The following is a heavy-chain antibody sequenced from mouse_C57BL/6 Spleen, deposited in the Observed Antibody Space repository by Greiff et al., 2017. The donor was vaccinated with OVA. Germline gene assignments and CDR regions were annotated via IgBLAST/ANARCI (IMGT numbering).Heavy chain of an antibody. Sequence: QVQLQQSGPGLVQPSQSLSITCTVSGFSLTSYGVHWVRQSPGKGLEWLGVIWSGGSTDYNAAFISRLSISKDNSKSQVFFKMNSLQADDTAIYYCARNSRGNYMYFDVWGTGTTVTVSS. CDR3: ARNSRGNYMYFDV. CDR1: GFSLTSYG. CDR2: IWSGGST. D-gene: IGHD2-1*01. V-gene: IGHV2-2*01. J-gene: IGHJ1*03.